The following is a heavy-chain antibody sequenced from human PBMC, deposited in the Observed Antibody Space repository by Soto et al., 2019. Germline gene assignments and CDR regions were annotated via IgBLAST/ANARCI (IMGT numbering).Heavy chain of an antibody. J-gene: IGHJ4*02. Sequence: SDTLSLTCAVYGGSFSGYYWSWIRQPPGKGLEWIGEINHSGSTNYNPSLKSRVTISVDTSKNQFSLKLSSVTAADTAVYYCARGFTYYDFWSGYYFDYWGQGTLVTVSS. V-gene: IGHV4-34*01. D-gene: IGHD3-3*01. CDR2: INHSGST. CDR3: ARGFTYYDFWSGYYFDY. CDR1: GGSFSGYY.